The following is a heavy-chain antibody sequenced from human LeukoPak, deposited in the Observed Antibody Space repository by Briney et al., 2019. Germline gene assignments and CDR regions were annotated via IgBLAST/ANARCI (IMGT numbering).Heavy chain of an antibody. Sequence: GGSLRLSCVGSGFTFSSYSMSWVRQAPGKGLEWVGRIKANPHGGTTDYAAPVKGRFTISRDDSKNTLYLQMNSLKTEDTAVYYCTTDGVGIEGATFDYWGQGTLVTVSS. D-gene: IGHD1-26*01. CDR1: GFTFSSYS. CDR2: IKANPHGGTT. CDR3: TTDGVGIEGATFDY. J-gene: IGHJ4*02. V-gene: IGHV3-15*01.